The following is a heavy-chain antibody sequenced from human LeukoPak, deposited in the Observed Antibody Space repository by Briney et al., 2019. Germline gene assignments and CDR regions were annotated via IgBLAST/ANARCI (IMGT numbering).Heavy chain of an antibody. Sequence: ASVKVSCKASGCTFTGNYMHWVRQAPGQGLEWMGWINPNSGGTNYAQKLQGRVTMTTDTSTSTAYMELTSLRSDDTAVYYCASFSPTTATFDYWGQGTLVTVSS. CDR1: GCTFTGNY. CDR2: INPNSGGT. V-gene: IGHV1-2*02. D-gene: IGHD1-26*01. J-gene: IGHJ4*02. CDR3: ASFSPTTATFDY.